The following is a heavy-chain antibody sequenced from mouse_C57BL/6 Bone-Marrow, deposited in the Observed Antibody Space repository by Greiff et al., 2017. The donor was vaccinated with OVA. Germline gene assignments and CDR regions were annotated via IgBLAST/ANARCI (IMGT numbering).Heavy chain of an antibody. J-gene: IGHJ2*01. Sequence: EVKLQESGPVLVKPGPSVKISCKASGFTFTDYYMHWVEQSHGKSLEWIGLVYPYNGGTSYNQKFKGKATLTVDTSSSTAYMELNSLTSEDSAVYYCARGDYYGSSYGYFDYWGQGTTLTVSS. CDR1: GFTFTDYY. V-gene: IGHV1-36*01. D-gene: IGHD1-1*01. CDR3: ARGDYYGSSYGYFDY. CDR2: VYPYNGGT.